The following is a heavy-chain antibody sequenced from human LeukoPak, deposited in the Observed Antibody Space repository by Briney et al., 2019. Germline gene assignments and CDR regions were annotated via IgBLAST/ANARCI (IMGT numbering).Heavy chain of an antibody. D-gene: IGHD6-13*01. Sequence: GASVKVSCKASGGTFSCYAISWVRQAPGQGLEWMGRIIPILGIANYAQKFQGRVTITADKSTSTAYMELSSLRSEDTAVYYCARVPGDTWYSSSLVGEWDFDYWGQGTLVTVSS. CDR3: ARVPGDTWYSSSLVGEWDFDY. J-gene: IGHJ4*02. CDR1: GGTFSCYA. CDR2: IIPILGIA. V-gene: IGHV1-69*04.